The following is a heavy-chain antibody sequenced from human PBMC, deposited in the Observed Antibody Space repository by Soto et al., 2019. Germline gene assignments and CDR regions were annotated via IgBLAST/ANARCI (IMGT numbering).Heavy chain of an antibody. CDR1: GYSFTSYW. J-gene: IGHJ6*02. V-gene: IGHV5-51*01. Sequence: GESLKISCKGSGYSFTSYWIGWVRQMPGKGLEWMGIIYPGDSATSYSPSFQGQVTISADKSISTAYLQWSSLKASDTAMYYCARLATYDHSNYDTTRGYYYGMDVWGQGTTVTVSS. CDR2: IYPGDSAT. D-gene: IGHD4-4*01. CDR3: ARLATYDHSNYDTTRGYYYGMDV.